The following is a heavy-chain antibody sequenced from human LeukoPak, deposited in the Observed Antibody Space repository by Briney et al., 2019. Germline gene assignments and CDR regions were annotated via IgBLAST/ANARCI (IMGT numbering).Heavy chain of an antibody. CDR1: GFTFSSYE. D-gene: IGHD5-18*01. CDR3: AREGPGGYSYGYGFDY. CDR2: ISSSGSTI. J-gene: IGHJ4*02. V-gene: IGHV3-48*03. Sequence: PGGSLRLSCAASGFTFSSYEMNWVRQAPGKGLEWVSYISSSGSTIYYADSVKGRFTISRDNAKNSLYLQMNSLRAEDTAVYYCAREGPGGYSYGYGFDYWGQGTLVTVSS.